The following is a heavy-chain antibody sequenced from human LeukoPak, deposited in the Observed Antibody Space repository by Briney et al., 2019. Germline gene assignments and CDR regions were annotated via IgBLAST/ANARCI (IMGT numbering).Heavy chain of an antibody. CDR2: ITWTGGTI. D-gene: IGHD4-23*01. CDR1: GFTFGDYV. Sequence: PGGSLRLSCAASGFTFGDYVIHWVRQVPGKGLEWVSGITWTGGTIGYADSVKGRFFASRDNAKTSVYLQMNGLRPDDTALYYCTRDRQRKGNSYYLDFWVRGTLATVSS. V-gene: IGHV3-9*01. J-gene: IGHJ4*02. CDR3: TRDRQRKGNSYYLDF.